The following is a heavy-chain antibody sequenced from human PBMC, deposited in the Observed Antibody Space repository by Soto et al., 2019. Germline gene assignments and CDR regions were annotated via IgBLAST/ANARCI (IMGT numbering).Heavy chain of an antibody. V-gene: IGHV4-30-4*01. CDR1: GGSISSGDYY. D-gene: IGHD1-1*01. Sequence: SETLSLTCSASGGSISSGDYYWNWIRQPPGKGLDWIGHIYYSGSTYYNSSLKSRVTISLDTSKNQFSLNLSSVTAADTAVYYCARRYGYSFDYWGQGTLVTVSS. CDR3: ARRYGYSFDY. CDR2: IYYSGST. J-gene: IGHJ4*02.